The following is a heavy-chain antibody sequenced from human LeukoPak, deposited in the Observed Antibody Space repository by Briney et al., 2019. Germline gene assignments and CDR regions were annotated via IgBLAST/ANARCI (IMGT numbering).Heavy chain of an antibody. CDR1: GDSFDNYY. Sequence: SETLSLTCTVSGDSFDNYYWSWIRQPPGRGLEWIGYIYYIGNTNYNPSLKSRVTISVDTSTNQFSLRLNSVTAADTAVYYCARHHRIEPGFDYWGQGTLVTVSS. CDR2: IYYIGNT. J-gene: IGHJ4*02. CDR3: ARHHRIEPGFDY. D-gene: IGHD1-26*01. V-gene: IGHV4-59*01.